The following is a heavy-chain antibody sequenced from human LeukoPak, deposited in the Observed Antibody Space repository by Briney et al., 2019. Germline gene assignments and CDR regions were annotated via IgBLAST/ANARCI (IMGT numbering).Heavy chain of an antibody. CDR3: ARARGESSIYYFDY. Sequence: PSETLSLTCTVSGGSISSYYWSWLRQPAGKGLEWIGRIYTSGSTNYNPSLKSRVTMSVDTSKNQFSLQLSSVTAADTALYYCARARGESSIYYFDYWGQGTLVTVSS. CDR1: GGSISSYY. V-gene: IGHV4-4*07. J-gene: IGHJ4*02. CDR2: IYTSGST. D-gene: IGHD3-16*02.